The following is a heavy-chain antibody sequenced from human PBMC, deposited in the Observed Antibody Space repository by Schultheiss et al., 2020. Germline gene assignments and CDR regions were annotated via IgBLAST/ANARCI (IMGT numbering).Heavy chain of an antibody. D-gene: IGHD1-26*01. CDR3: ARWGVGATGEFDY. CDR1: GFTFSSYA. V-gene: IGHV3-49*04. CDR2: IRSKAYGGTT. Sequence: GESLKISCAASGFTFSSYAMSWVRQAPGKGLEWVGFIRSKAYGGTTEYAASVKGRFTISRDDSKSIAYLQMNSLKTEDTAVYYCARWGVGATGEFDYWGQGTLVTVSS. J-gene: IGHJ4*02.